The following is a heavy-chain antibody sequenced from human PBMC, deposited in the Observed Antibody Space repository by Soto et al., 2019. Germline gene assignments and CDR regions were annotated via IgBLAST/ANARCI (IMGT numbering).Heavy chain of an antibody. CDR3: ARLTVPLDIVVLPAASYDY. J-gene: IGHJ4*02. D-gene: IGHD2-2*01. Sequence: QVQLVQSGAEVKKPGASVKVSCKASGYTFTGYYMHWARQAPGQGLEWMGWINPNSGGTNYVQKFHSRVNMSRDASISTAYMELSRLRSDDTAVYYWARLTVPLDIVVLPAASYDYWGQGNLVTVSS. CDR1: GYTFTGYY. CDR2: INPNSGGT. V-gene: IGHV1-2*02.